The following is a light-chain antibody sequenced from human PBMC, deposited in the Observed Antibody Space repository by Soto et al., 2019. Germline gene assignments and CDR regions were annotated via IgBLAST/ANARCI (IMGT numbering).Light chain of an antibody. CDR1: NIASES. J-gene: IGLJ2*01. CDR3: QVWDGVGVV. CDR2: DDT. V-gene: IGLV3-21*02. Sequence: SYELTQPPSVSVAPGQTARITCAGSNIASESVNWYQQRPGQAPVVVVYDDTDRASGIPGRLSGSKSGDTATLTINTVEAGDEADYYCQVWDGVGVVFGGGTKLTVL.